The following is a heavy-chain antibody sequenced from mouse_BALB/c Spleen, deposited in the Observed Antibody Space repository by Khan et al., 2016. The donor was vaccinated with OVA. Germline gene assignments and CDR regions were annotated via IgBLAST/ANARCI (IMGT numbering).Heavy chain of an antibody. CDR3: ARGSSYWYFDV. CDR1: AYTFTNYG. J-gene: IGHJ1*01. V-gene: IGHV9-1*02. CDR2: INTYTGET. Sequence: QIQLVQSGPELKKPGETVKISCKASAYTFTNYGMNWVKQAPGKGLKWMGWINTYTGETTYTDDFKGRFAFSLETSASTADLQINNLKNEDIATDFCARGSSYWYFDVWGAGTTVTVPS.